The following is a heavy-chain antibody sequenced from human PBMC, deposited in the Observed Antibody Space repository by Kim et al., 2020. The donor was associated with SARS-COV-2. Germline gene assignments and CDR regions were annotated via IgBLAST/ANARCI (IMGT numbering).Heavy chain of an antibody. Sequence: GGSLRLSCAASGFTFSSYDMHWVRQATGKGLEWVSAIGTAGDTYYPGSVKGRFTISRENAKNSLYLQMNSLRAGDTAVYYCARGGGFGEADAFDIWGQGTMVTVSS. V-gene: IGHV3-13*01. J-gene: IGHJ3*02. CDR3: ARGGGFGEADAFDI. CDR1: GFTFSSYD. CDR2: IGTAGDT. D-gene: IGHD3-10*01.